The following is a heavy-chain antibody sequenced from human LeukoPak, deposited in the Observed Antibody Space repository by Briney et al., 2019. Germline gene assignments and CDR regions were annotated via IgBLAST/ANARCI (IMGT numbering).Heavy chain of an antibody. CDR2: MNPNSGNT. CDR1: GGTFTSYD. J-gene: IGHJ2*01. CDR3: ARGGDYAGWYFDL. V-gene: IGHV1-8*03. D-gene: IGHD4-17*01. Sequence: ASVKVSCKASGGTFTSYDINWVRQATGQGLEWVGWMNPNSGNTGYAQKFQGRVTITRNTSISTAYMELSSLRSEDTAVYYCARGGDYAGWYFDLWGRGTLVTVSS.